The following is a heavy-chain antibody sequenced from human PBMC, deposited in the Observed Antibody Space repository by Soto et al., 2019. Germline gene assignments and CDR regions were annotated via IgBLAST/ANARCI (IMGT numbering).Heavy chain of an antibody. V-gene: IGHV3-21*01. CDR3: ARFAIVIVPAAIHYYGMDV. CDR2: ISSSSSYI. D-gene: IGHD2-2*01. Sequence: EVQLVESGGGLVKPGGSLRLSCAASGFTFSSYSMNWVRQAPGKGLEWVSSISSSSSYIYYADSVKGRFTISRDNAKNSLYLQMNSLRAEDTAVYYCARFAIVIVPAAIHYYGMDVWGQGTTVTVSS. CDR1: GFTFSSYS. J-gene: IGHJ6*02.